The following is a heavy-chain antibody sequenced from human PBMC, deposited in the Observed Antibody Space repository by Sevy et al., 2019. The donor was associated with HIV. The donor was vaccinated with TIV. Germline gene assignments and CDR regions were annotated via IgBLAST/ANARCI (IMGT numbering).Heavy chain of an antibody. CDR3: ARAAGWFDA. Sequence: GGSLRLSCAASGFTFNDCNLSWIRQAPGKGLEWVSYISTSTSTTTIYYADSVKGRFTISRDNAKNSIYLQMNSLRVDDTAVYYCARAAGWFDAWGQGTLVTVSS. CDR1: GFTFNDCN. CDR2: ISTSTSTTTI. J-gene: IGHJ5*02. V-gene: IGHV3-11*01.